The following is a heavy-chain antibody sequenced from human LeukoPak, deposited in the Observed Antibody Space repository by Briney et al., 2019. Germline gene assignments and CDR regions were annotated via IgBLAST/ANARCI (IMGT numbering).Heavy chain of an antibody. J-gene: IGHJ5*02. D-gene: IGHD2-15*01. CDR2: ISYDGSNK. CDR3: ARAHVSGGSTVFDP. CDR1: GFTFSSYA. Sequence: PGRSLRLSCAASGFTFSSYAMHWVRQAPGKGLEWVAVISYDGSNKYYADSVKGRFTISRDNSKNTLYLQMNSLRAEDTAVYYCARAHVSGGSTVFDPWGQGTLVTVSS. V-gene: IGHV3-30-3*01.